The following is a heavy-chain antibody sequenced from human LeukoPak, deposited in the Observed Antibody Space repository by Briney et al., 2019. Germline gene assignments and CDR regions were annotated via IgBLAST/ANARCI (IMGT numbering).Heavy chain of an antibody. D-gene: IGHD1-7*01. V-gene: IGHV3-30*18. CDR3: AKDVAPRYNWNYGFDY. CDR2: ISYDGSQV. CDR1: GYTFINYG. Sequence: GGSLRLSCAASGYTFINYGMHWVRQAPDKGLEWVAVISYDGSQVFYGDFVKGRFTISRDDSKDTVYLQTHSLRVEDMAVYYCAKDVAPRYNWNYGFDYWGQGTLVTVSS. J-gene: IGHJ4*02.